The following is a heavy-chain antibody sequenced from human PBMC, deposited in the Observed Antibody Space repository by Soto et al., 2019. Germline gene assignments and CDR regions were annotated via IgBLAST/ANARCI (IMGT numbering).Heavy chain of an antibody. V-gene: IGHV4-30-4*01. J-gene: IGHJ4*02. Sequence: SETLSLTCTVSGGSISSGDYYWSWIRQPPGKGLEWIGYIYYSGSTYYNPSLKSRVTISVDTSKNQFSLKLSSVTAADTAVYYCARVLDSSGYFLDYSGQGTLVTVSS. D-gene: IGHD3-22*01. CDR3: ARVLDSSGYFLDY. CDR2: IYYSGST. CDR1: GGSISSGDYY.